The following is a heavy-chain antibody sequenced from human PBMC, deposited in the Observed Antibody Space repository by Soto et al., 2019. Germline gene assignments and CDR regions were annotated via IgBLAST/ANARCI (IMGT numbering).Heavy chain of an antibody. CDR1: GFTFSDYA. V-gene: IGHV3-23*01. D-gene: IGHD6-25*01. CDR2: ITGSGGDT. CDR3: AKGSESGPPYYFDF. J-gene: IGHJ4*02. Sequence: PGGSLRLSCAASGFTFSDYAMSWVRQAPGKGLEWVSAITGSGGDTYHADSVKGRFTISRDNSKNTLFLQMTRLRADDTALYSCAKGSESGPPYYFDFWGQGALVPVPS.